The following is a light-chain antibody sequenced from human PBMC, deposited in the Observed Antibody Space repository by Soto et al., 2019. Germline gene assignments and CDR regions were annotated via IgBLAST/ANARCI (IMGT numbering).Light chain of an antibody. CDR2: EVS. CDR3: CSFAGSLYV. Sequence: QSALTHARSVSWSPGQSVAISCTGTSRDVDAYDFVSWYQHHPGKAPKLIISEVSKRPSGVSHRFSGSKSGNTASLTISGLQAEDEADYFCCSFAGSLYVFGTGTKVTVL. V-gene: IGLV2-11*01. CDR1: SRDVDAYDF. J-gene: IGLJ1*01.